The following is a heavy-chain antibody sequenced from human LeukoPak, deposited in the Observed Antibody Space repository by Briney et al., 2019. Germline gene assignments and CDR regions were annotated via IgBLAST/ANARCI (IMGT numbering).Heavy chain of an antibody. CDR1: GFTFSSYA. Sequence: GGSLRLSCAASGFTFSSYAMSWVRQAPGKGLEWVSAISGSGGSTYYADSVKGRFTISRDNSKNTLYLQMNSLRAEDTAVYYCAKLTGWGLRGGVLGAFDIWGQGTMVTVSS. J-gene: IGHJ3*02. V-gene: IGHV3-23*01. D-gene: IGHD1-26*01. CDR2: ISGSGGST. CDR3: AKLTGWGLRGGVLGAFDI.